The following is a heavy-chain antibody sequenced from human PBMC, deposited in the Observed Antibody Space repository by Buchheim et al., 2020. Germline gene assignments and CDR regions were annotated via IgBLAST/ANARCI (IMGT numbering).Heavy chain of an antibody. CDR1: GGSISSYY. V-gene: IGHV4-59*01. Sequence: QVQLQESGPGLVKPSETLSLTCTVSGGSISSYYWSWIRQPPGKGLEWIGYIYYSGSTNYNPSLKSRVTISVDTSKNQFSLKLSSVTAADTAVYYCARDAHSNYWFDPWGQGTL. CDR3: ARDAHSNYWFDP. D-gene: IGHD4-11*01. J-gene: IGHJ5*02. CDR2: IYYSGST.